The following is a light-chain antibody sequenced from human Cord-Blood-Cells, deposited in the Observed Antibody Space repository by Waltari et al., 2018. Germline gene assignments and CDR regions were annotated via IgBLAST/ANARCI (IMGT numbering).Light chain of an antibody. Sequence: EIVLTQSPATLPLSPGERATPSCGASQRVSSIYLAWYQQKPGLAPRLLLYDASSRATGIPDRFSGSGSGTDFALTISRLEPEDFAVYYGQQYGSSPPITFGQGTRLEIK. J-gene: IGKJ5*01. CDR2: DAS. CDR1: QRVSSIY. V-gene: IGKV3D-20*01. CDR3: QQYGSSPPIT.